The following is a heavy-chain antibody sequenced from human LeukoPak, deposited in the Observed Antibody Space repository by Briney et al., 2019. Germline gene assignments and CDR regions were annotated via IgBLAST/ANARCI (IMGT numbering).Heavy chain of an antibody. Sequence: GGPLRLSCAVSGFIFNNYIMNWVRQAPGKGLEWVSSITGSGSFVYYADLVKGRFTISRDNAKNSLFLQMNSLRAEDTAVYYCARDSSGPWFDPWGQGTLVTVSS. CDR2: ITGSGSFV. V-gene: IGHV3-21*01. CDR3: ARDSSGPWFDP. D-gene: IGHD6-6*01. J-gene: IGHJ5*02. CDR1: GFIFNNYI.